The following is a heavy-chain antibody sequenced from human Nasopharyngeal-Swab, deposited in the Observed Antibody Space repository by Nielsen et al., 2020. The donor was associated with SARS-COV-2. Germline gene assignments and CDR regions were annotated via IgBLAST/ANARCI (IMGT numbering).Heavy chain of an antibody. Sequence: GESLKISCAASGFTFNLYTINWVRQAPGKGLEWVSAISSSGDYIYYAASVKGRFTISRDNAKNSLFLQMNSLRAEDTAVYYCAKGDTNGANDAFDIWGQGTMVTVSS. CDR3: AKGDTNGANDAFDI. D-gene: IGHD7-27*01. CDR1: GFTFNLYT. CDR2: ISSSGDYI. J-gene: IGHJ3*02. V-gene: IGHV3-21*01.